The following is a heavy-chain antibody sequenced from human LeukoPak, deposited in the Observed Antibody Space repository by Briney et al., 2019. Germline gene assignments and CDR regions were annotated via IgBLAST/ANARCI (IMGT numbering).Heavy chain of an antibody. J-gene: IGHJ6*03. CDR1: GASISNYY. Sequence: SETLSLTCTVSGASISNYYWTWIRQPPGKGLEWIGYIYYSGSTNYNPSLKSRVTISVDTSKNQFSLKLSSVTAADTAVYYCARRTYDILTGDYYMDVWGKGTTVTVSS. CDR2: IYYSGST. V-gene: IGHV4-59*01. CDR3: ARRTYDILTGDYYMDV. D-gene: IGHD3-9*01.